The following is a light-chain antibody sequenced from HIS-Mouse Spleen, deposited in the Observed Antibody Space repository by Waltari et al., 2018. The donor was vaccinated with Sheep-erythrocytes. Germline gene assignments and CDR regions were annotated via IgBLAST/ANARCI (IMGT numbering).Light chain of an antibody. V-gene: IGLV3-10*01. Sequence: SYELTQPPSVSVSPGQTARITCSGDALPKKYAYWYQQKSGQAPVLVIYEDSKRPSGIPERFSGSTAGTMGTLTISGAQVEDEADYYCYSTDSRGSHWVCGGGTKLTVL. CDR2: EDS. J-gene: IGLJ3*02. CDR1: ALPKKY. CDR3: YSTDSRGSHWV.